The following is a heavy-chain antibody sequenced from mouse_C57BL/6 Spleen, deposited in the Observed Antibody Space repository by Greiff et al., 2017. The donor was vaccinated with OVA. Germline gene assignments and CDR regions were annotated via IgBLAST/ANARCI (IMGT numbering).Heavy chain of an antibody. V-gene: IGHV5-2*01. D-gene: IGHD1-1*01. Sequence: DVHLVESGGGLVQPGASLKLSCASHAYAFPSHDMSWVRKTPEKRLELVAAINSDGGSTYYPDTMERRFIISRDNTKKTLYLQMSSLRSEDTALYYCARHHGSSPWFAYWGQGTLVTVSA. J-gene: IGHJ3*01. CDR1: AYAFPSHD. CDR2: INSDGGST. CDR3: ARHHGSSPWFAY.